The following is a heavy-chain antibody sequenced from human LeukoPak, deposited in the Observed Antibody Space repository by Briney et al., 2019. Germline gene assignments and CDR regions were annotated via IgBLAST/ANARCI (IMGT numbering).Heavy chain of an antibody. V-gene: IGHV1-69*05. J-gene: IGHJ4*02. D-gene: IGHD2-2*01. CDR1: GGTFSSYA. CDR2: IIPIFGSP. CDR3: AGYEYRDAYACLDY. Sequence: SVKVSCKASGGTFSSYAISWVRQAPGQGLEWMGGIIPIFGSPNYAQKFQGRVTVTTDESTSTAYMELRSLRSEDTAVYYCAGYEYRDAYACLDYWGQGTLVTVSS.